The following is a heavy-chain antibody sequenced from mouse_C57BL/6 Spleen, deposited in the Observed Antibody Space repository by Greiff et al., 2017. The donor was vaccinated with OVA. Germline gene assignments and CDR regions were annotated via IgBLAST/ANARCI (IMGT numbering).Heavy chain of an antibody. CDR1: GYTFTRYW. J-gene: IGHJ4*01. V-gene: IGHV1-61*01. CDR3: AREAH. Sequence: VKLQQPGAELVRPGSSVKLSCKASGYTFTRYWLDWVKQRPGPGLEWIGNIYPSDSETHYNQKFKDKATLTVDKSSSTAYMQLSSLTSEDSAVYYCAREAHWGQGTSVTVSS. CDR2: IYPSDSET.